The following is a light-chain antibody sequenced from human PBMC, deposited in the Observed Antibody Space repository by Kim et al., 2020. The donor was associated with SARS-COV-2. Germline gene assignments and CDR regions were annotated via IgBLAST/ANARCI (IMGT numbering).Light chain of an antibody. CDR3: QQRSDWPT. J-gene: IGKJ4*01. V-gene: IGKV3-11*01. CDR2: DAS. CDR1: QSVDIF. Sequence: EIVLTQSPATLSLSPGERATLSCRASQSVDIFLAWYQQKPGRAPRLLISDASNRATDIPARFSGSGSGTDFTLTISSLEPEDFAVYYCQQRSDWPTFGGGTKV.